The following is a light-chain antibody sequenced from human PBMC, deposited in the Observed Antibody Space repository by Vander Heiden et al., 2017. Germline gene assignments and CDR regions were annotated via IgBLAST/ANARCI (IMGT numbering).Light chain of an antibody. CDR1: QDISNY. CDR3: QQEYNLPYT. V-gene: IGKV1-33*01. CDR2: DAS. J-gene: IGKJ2*01. Sequence: IYITQSPCTLSESAGDRVTITCQASQDISNYLNWYQQKPGKAPKLLIYDASKLETGVTSRFSGSGSATDFTFTIISRQPEDIATYYCQQEYNLPYTFGQGTKVEIK.